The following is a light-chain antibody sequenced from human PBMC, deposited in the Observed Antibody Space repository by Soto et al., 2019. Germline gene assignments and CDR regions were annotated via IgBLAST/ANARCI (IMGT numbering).Light chain of an antibody. CDR1: SSDVGSYNL. CDR2: EGS. V-gene: IGLV2-23*01. CDR3: CSFAGSSTYV. J-gene: IGLJ1*01. Sequence: QSALTQPASVSGSPGQSITISCTGTSSDVGSYNLVSWYQQHPGKASKLMIYEGSKRPSGVSNRFSGSKSGTTASLTISGLQAEDEADYYCCSFAGSSTYVFGTGTKVTVL.